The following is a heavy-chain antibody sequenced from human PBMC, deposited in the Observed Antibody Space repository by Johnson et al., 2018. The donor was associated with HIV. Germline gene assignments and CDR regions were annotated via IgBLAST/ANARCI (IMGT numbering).Heavy chain of an antibody. Sequence: VQLVESGGGLIQPGGSLRLSCAASGLSVSYGYMTWVRQAPGKGLEWVSHIKTDGSYTNYADSVKGRFTVSRDNAKNTLYLQMNSLRAEDTAVYYCAKDGPGGAFDIWGQGTMVTVSS. CDR1: GLSVSYGY. V-gene: IGHV3-53*01. CDR3: AKDGPGGAFDI. CDR2: IKTDGSYT. D-gene: IGHD3-10*01. J-gene: IGHJ3*02.